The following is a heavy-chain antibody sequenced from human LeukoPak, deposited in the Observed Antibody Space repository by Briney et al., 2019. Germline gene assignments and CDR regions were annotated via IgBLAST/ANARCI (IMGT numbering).Heavy chain of an antibody. CDR2: INHSGST. CDR3: ARGVPYYNY. Sequence: KPSETLSLTCAVYGGSFSGYYWSWIRQPPGKGPEWIGEINHSGSTNYNPSLKSRVTISVDTSKNQFSLKLSSVTAADTAVYYCARGVPYYNYWGQGTLVTVSS. CDR1: GGSFSGYY. V-gene: IGHV4-34*01. J-gene: IGHJ4*02.